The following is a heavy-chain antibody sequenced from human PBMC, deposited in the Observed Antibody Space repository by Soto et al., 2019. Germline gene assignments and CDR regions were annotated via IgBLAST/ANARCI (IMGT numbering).Heavy chain of an antibody. CDR3: AKDLQTLPDTSYFGY. V-gene: IGHV3-23*01. CDR2: ISGSGGST. Sequence: GGSLRLSCAASGFTFSSYAMSWVRQAPGKGLEWVSAISGSGGSTYYADSVKGRFTISRDNSKNTLYLQMNSLRAEDTAVYYCAKDLQTLPDTSYFGYWGQGTRVTVAS. J-gene: IGHJ4*02. CDR1: GFTFSSYA. D-gene: IGHD2-15*01.